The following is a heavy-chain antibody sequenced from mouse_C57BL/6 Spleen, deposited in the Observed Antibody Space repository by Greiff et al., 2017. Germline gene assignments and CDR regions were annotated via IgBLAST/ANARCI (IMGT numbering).Heavy chain of an antibody. CDR2: ISSGSSTI. CDR1: GFTFSDYG. D-gene: IGHD2-1*01. CDR3: ARRGVYGNAWFAY. Sequence: EVMLVESGGGLVKPGGSLKLSCAASGFTFSDYGMHWVRQAPEQGLAWVAYISSGSSTIYYADTVKGRFTISRDNAKNTLFLQMSRLRCEDTAMYYGARRGVYGNAWFAYWGQGTLVTVSA. J-gene: IGHJ3*01. V-gene: IGHV5-17*01.